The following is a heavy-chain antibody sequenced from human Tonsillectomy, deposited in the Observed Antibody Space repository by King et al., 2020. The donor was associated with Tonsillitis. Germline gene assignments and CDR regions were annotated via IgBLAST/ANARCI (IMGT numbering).Heavy chain of an antibody. D-gene: IGHD3-22*01. J-gene: IGHJ6*03. CDR1: GGSISPFY. CDR3: ARSDYYYNGRYYYYYMDV. V-gene: IGHV4-59*08. CDR2: IYYIGST. Sequence: VQLQESGPGLVKPSETLSLTCTVSGGSISPFYWSWIRQPPGKGLEWIGYIYYIGSTNYNPSLKIRVTISVDTSKNQFSLRLSSVTAADTAVYYCARSDYYYNGRYYYYYMDVWGKGTTVTVS.